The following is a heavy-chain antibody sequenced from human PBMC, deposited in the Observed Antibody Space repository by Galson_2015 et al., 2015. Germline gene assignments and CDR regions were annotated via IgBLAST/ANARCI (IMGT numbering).Heavy chain of an antibody. D-gene: IGHD2-15*01. J-gene: IGHJ4*02. CDR2: TFYRSKWYN. V-gene: IGHV6-1*01. Sequence: CAISGDSVSSNSAAWNWIRQSPSRGLEWLGRTFYRSKWYNDYAVSVKGRITINPDTSKNQFSLQLNSVTPEDTAVYYCARRGCSGDTCYEFDYWGQGTLVTVSS. CDR1: GDSVSSNSAA. CDR3: ARRGCSGDTCYEFDY.